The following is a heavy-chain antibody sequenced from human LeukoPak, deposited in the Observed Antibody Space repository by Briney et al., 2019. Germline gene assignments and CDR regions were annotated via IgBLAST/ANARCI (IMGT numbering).Heavy chain of an antibody. V-gene: IGHV1-8*03. CDR3: ARSRPSRGDVVPAAPLMAGRFDP. J-gene: IGHJ5*02. CDR2: MNPNSGNT. Sequence: GASVKVSCKASGYTLTSYDINWVRQATGQGLEWMGWMNPNSGNTGYAQKFQGRVTITRNTSISTAYMELSSLRSEDTAVYYCARSRPSRGDVVPAAPLMAGRFDPWDQGTLVTVYS. CDR1: GYTLTSYD. D-gene: IGHD2-2*01.